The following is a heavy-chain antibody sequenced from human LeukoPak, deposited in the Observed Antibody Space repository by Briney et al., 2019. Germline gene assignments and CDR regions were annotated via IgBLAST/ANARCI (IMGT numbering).Heavy chain of an antibody. CDR2: ISAYNGNT. CDR1: GYTFTSYG. V-gene: IGHV1-18*01. D-gene: IGHD1-26*01. Sequence: ASVKVSCKASGYTFTSYGISWVRQAPGQGLEWMGWISAYNGNTNYTQKLQGRVTMTTDTSTSTAYMELRSLRSDDTAVYYCARVEEVGAISYYYYYYMDVWGKGTTVTVSS. J-gene: IGHJ6*03. CDR3: ARVEEVGAISYYYYYYMDV.